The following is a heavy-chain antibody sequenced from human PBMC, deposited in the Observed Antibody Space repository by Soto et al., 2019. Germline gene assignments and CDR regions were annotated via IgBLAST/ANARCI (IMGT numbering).Heavy chain of an antibody. V-gene: IGHV1-69*13. CDR1: GSTFINYY. CDR2: IIPIFGTA. CDR3: ARVERKNYYYYGMDV. D-gene: IGHD6-25*01. J-gene: IGHJ6*02. Sequence: SVKVSCKASGSTFINYYMHWVRQAPGQGLEWMGGIIPIFGTANYAQKFQGRVTITADESTSTAYMELSSLRSEDTAVYYCARVERKNYYYYGMDVWGQGTTVTVSS.